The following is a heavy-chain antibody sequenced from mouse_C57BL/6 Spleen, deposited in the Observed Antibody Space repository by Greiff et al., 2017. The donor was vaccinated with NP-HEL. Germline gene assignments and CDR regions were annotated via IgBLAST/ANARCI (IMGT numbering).Heavy chain of an antibody. V-gene: IGHV1-69*01. CDR2: IDPSDSYT. Sequence: QVQLQQPGAELVMPGASVKLSCKASGCTFTSYWMHWVKQRPGQGLEWIGEIDPSDSYTNYNQKFKGKSTLTVDKSSSTAYMQLSSLTSEDSAVYYCARGALGYYFDYWGQGTTLTVSS. CDR3: ARGALGYYFDY. CDR1: GCTFTSYW. J-gene: IGHJ2*01. D-gene: IGHD3-1*01.